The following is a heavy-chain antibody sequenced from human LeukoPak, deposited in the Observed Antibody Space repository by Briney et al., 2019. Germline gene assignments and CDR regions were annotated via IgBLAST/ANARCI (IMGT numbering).Heavy chain of an antibody. J-gene: IGHJ4*02. Sequence: GGSLRLSCAASGFTFSSYAMSWVRQAPGKGLEWVSAISGSGGSTYYAGSVKGRFTISRDNSKNTLYLQMNSLRAEDTAVYYCAKQQLVPTSLYWGQGTLVTVSS. CDR2: ISGSGGST. CDR3: AKQQLVPTSLY. D-gene: IGHD6-13*01. V-gene: IGHV3-23*01. CDR1: GFTFSSYA.